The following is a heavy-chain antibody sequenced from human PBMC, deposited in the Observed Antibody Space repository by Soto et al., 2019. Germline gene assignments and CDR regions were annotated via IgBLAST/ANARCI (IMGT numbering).Heavy chain of an antibody. V-gene: IGHV4-31*03. CDR1: GGSISSGGYY. Sequence: QVQLQESGPGLVKPSQTLFLTCTVSGGSISSGGYYCSWIRQHPGKGLEWSGYIYYSGSTYYNPSLKSRVSMSVDTAKNQFSLKLSSVTAADTAVYYCALRLGDQGRLYFDYWGQGTLVTVSS. CDR3: ALRLGDQGRLYFDY. J-gene: IGHJ4*02. D-gene: IGHD3-16*01. CDR2: IYYSGST.